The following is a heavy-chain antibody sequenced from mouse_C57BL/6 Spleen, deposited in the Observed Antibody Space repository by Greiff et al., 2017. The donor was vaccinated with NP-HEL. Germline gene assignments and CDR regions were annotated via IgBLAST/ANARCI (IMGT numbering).Heavy chain of an antibody. V-gene: IGHV1-59*01. CDR3: ARSRVITTVVVDFEV. J-gene: IGHJ1*03. CDR1: GYTFTSYW. Sequence: VQLQQPGAELVRPGTSVKLSCKASGYTFTSYWMHWVKQRPGQGLEWIGVIDPSDSYTNYNQKFKGKATLTVDTSSSTAYMQLSSLTSEDSAVYYCARSRVITTVVVDFEVWGTGTTVTVSS. D-gene: IGHD1-1*01. CDR2: IDPSDSYT.